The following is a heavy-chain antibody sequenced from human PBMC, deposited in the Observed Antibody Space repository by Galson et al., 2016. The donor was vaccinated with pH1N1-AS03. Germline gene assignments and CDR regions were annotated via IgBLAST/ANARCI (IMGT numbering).Heavy chain of an antibody. CDR2: ISSSSRIM. CDR3: AREVDPYTGETPGWGY. V-gene: IGHV3-48*04. J-gene: IGHJ4*02. CDR1: GFTFTSYS. D-gene: IGHD3-16*02. Sequence: SLRLSCAASGFTFTSYSMNWVRQAPGKGLEWVSYISSSSRIMFYADTVKGRFTVSRDNAKNSPYLQMNSLRAEDTAVYYCAREVDPYTGETPGWGYWGPGTLVTVSS.